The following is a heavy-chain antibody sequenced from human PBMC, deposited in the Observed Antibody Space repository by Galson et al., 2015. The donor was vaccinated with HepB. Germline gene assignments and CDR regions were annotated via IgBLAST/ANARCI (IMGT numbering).Heavy chain of an antibody. CDR3: ARDRFSSGWTPSDAFDL. CDR1: GYTFSHYG. J-gene: IGHJ3*01. D-gene: IGHD6-19*01. CDR2: ISPYNANT. V-gene: IGHV1-18*04. Sequence: SVKVSCKASGYTFSHYGISRVRQAPGQGLEWMGWISPYNANTNYAQKLQGRVTMTRDTSTSTAYMELRSLRSDDTAVYYCARDRFSSGWTPSDAFDLWGQGTMVTVSS.